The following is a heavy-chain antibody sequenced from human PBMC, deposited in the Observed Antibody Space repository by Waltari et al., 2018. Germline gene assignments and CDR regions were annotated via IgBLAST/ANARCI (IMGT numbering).Heavy chain of an antibody. CDR2: IKPDGSEK. Sequence: EVQLLESGGGLVQPGGSLRLSCVVSGINFSNYWMNWVRQAPGKGLEWVANIKPDGSEKYYVDSVKGRLTISRDNAKNSLFLQMNSLSVDDTGVYYCAINQYWGQGTLVTVSS. CDR1: GINFSNYW. V-gene: IGHV3-7*01. CDR3: AINQY. J-gene: IGHJ4*02.